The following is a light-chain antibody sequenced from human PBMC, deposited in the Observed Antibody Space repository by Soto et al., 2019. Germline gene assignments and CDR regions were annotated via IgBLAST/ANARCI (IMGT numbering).Light chain of an antibody. J-gene: IGLJ1*01. V-gene: IGLV2-14*01. CDR1: SSDVGGYNY. CDR3: SSYTSSSIDYV. Sequence: QSALTQPASVSGSPGQSITISCTGTSSDVGGYNYVSWYQQHPGKAPKLMIYEVSNRPSGVSNRFSGSKSGDTASLTISGRQDEDDADYYCSSYTSSSIDYVFGTGTKLTVL. CDR2: EVS.